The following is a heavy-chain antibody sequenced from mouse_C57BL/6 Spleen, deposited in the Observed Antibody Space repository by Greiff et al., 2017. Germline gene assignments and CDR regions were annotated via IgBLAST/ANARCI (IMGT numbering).Heavy chain of an antibody. Sequence: EVQLQQPGAELVMPGASVKLSCKASGYTFTSYYMSWVHQRTEQGLEWIGRIDPEDGETTYAPTLPGQVTISTDTSSNTAYLQLSRLTAEDTAVYFCAHSNWDDWGQGTTLTVSS. CDR2: IDPEDGET. V-gene: IGHV14-2*01. D-gene: IGHD2-5*01. CDR1: GYTFTSYY. CDR3: AHSNWDD. J-gene: IGHJ2*01.